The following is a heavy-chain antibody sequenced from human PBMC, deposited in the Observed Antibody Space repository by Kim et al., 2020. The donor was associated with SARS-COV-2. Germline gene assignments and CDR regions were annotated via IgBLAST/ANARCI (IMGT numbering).Heavy chain of an antibody. CDR2: ISWDSGTI. D-gene: IGHD2-15*01. CDR3: AKAPWGYCSGGTCYELGKWVGP. V-gene: IGHV3-9*01. J-gene: IGHJ5*02. CDR1: GFTFDTYA. Sequence: GGSLRLSCAASGFTFDTYAMHWLRQTPGKGLEWVSGISWDSGTIAYADSVGGRFTISRDNAKSSLYLQMNSLRAEDTALYYCAKAPWGYCSGGTCYELGKWVGPWGQRTLVTVSS.